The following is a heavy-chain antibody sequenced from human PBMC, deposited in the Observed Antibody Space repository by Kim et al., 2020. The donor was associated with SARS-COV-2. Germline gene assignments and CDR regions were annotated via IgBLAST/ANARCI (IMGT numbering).Heavy chain of an antibody. CDR2: IYTSGST. CDR3: ARDEGQQLAPHFDY. Sequence: SGTLSLTCTVSGGSISSYYWSWIRQPAGKGLEWIGRIYTSGSTNYNPSLKSRVTMSVDTSKNQFSLKLSSVTAADTAVYYCARDEGQQLAPHFDYWGQGTLVTVSS. CDR1: GGSISSYY. V-gene: IGHV4-4*07. D-gene: IGHD6-13*01. J-gene: IGHJ4*02.